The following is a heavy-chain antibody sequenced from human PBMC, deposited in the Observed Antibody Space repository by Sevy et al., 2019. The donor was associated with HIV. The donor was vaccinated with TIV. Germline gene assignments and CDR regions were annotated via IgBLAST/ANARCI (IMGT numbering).Heavy chain of an antibody. CDR1: GFTFSDYY. J-gene: IGHJ4*02. Sequence: GGSLRLSCAASGFTFSDYYMSWIRQAPGKGLEWVSYISSSSSYTNYADSVKGRFTISRDNAKNSLYLQMNSLRAEDTAVYYCARVLTVTMDPFDYWGQGTLVTVSA. V-gene: IGHV3-11*06. CDR2: ISSSSSYT. D-gene: IGHD4-17*01. CDR3: ARVLTVTMDPFDY.